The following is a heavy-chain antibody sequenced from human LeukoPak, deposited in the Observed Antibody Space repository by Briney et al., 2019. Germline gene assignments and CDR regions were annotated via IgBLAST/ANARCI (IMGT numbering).Heavy chain of an antibody. V-gene: IGHV4-39*07. CDR1: GGSISSSSYY. D-gene: IGHD3-16*01. J-gene: IGHJ6*03. CDR3: GEGGYYYMDV. Sequence: SETLSLTCTVSGGSISSSSYYWGWIRQPPGKGLEWIGGIYHSGSTYYNPSLKSRVTISVDTSKNQFSLKLSSVTAADTAVYYCGEGGYYYMDVWGKGTTVTVSS. CDR2: IYHSGST.